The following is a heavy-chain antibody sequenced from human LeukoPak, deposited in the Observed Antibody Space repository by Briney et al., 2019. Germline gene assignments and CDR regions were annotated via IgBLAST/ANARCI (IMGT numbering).Heavy chain of an antibody. CDR1: GFTFSNAW. CDR2: IKSKTDGGTT. D-gene: IGHD3-3*01. Sequence: GGSLRLSCAAFGFTFSNAWMSWVRQAPGKGLEWVGRIKSKTDGGTTDYAAPVKGRFTISRDDSKNTLYLQMNSLKTEDTAVYYCTSRTYYDFWSGYPGPFDYWGQGTLVTVSS. J-gene: IGHJ4*02. V-gene: IGHV3-15*01. CDR3: TSRTYYDFWSGYPGPFDY.